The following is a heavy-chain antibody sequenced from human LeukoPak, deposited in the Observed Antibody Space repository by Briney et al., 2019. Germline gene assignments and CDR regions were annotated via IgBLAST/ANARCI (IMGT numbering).Heavy chain of an antibody. CDR2: IYYSGST. J-gene: IGHJ6*02. V-gene: IGHV4-31*03. Sequence: SETLSLTCTVSGGSISSGGYYWSWIRQHPGKGLEWIGYIYYSGSTYYNPSLKSRVTISVGTSKNQFSLKLSSVTAADTAVYYCARVTAVAGGYYYYGMDVWGQGTTVTVSS. CDR3: ARVTAVAGGYYYYGMDV. CDR1: GGSISSGGYY. D-gene: IGHD6-19*01.